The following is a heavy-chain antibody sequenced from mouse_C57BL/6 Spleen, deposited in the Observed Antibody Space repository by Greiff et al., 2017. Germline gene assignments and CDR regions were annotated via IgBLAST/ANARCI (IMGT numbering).Heavy chain of an antibody. J-gene: IGHJ4*01. CDR2: ISYDGSN. CDR3: ARDRYYYYGSIDAMDY. D-gene: IGHD1-1*01. Sequence: EVKLQESGPGLVKPSQSLSLTCSVTGYSITSGYYWNWIRQFPGNKLEWMGYISYDGSNNNNPSLQNRISITRDTSKNQFFLKLNSVTTEDTSTYYCARDRYYYYGSIDAMDYWGQGTSVTVSS. V-gene: IGHV3-6*01. CDR1: GYSITSGYY.